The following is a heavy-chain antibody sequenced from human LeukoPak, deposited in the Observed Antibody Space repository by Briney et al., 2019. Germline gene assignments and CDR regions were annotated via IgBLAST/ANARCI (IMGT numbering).Heavy chain of an antibody. Sequence: GGSLRLSCAASGFTFSSYAMSWVRQAPGKGLEWVSSIIGSGGSTYYADSVKGRFTISRDNSKNTLSLQMNSLRAEDTAVYYCERVAQYSSSPGAFDIWGQGTMVTVSS. CDR3: ERVAQYSSSPGAFDI. V-gene: IGHV3-23*01. D-gene: IGHD6-6*01. CDR1: GFTFSSYA. CDR2: IIGSGGST. J-gene: IGHJ3*02.